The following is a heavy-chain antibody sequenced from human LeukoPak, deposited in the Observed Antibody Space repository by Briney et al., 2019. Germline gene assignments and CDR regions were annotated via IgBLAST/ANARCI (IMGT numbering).Heavy chain of an antibody. CDR3: ARRQYQIDY. V-gene: IGHV4-59*08. CDR1: GGSISSYY. D-gene: IGHD2-2*01. Sequence: SETLSLTCTVSGGSISSYYWSWIRQPPGKGLEWIGYIYYSGSTNYNPSLKSGVTISVDTSKNQSSLKLSSVTAADTAVYYCARRQYQIDYWGQGTLVTVSS. CDR2: IYYSGST. J-gene: IGHJ4*02.